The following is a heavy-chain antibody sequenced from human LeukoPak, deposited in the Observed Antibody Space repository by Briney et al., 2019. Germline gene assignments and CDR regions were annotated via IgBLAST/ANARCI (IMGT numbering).Heavy chain of an antibody. D-gene: IGHD4-23*01. CDR2: IYYSGST. V-gene: IGHV4-59*01. J-gene: IGHJ4*02. CDR1: GGSISSYY. CDR3: ARAPYDYGGTGPLAH. Sequence: SETLSLTCTVSGGSISSYYWSWVRQLPGKGLEWVGYIYYSGSTNYNPSLKSRVTISVDTSKNQFSLKRSSVTAADTDVYYCARAPYDYGGTGPLAHWGQGTLVTVSS.